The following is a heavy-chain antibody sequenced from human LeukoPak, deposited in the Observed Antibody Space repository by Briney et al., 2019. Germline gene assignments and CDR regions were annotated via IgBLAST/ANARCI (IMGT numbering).Heavy chain of an antibody. Sequence: SETLSLTCTVSGGSISSHYWSWIRQPPGKGLEWIGCIYYSGSTNYNASLKSRVTISVDRSKNQLSLKLSSVTAADTAVYYCARETYHYGMDVWGQGTTVTVSS. CDR2: IYYSGST. V-gene: IGHV4-59*11. CDR3: ARETYHYGMDV. CDR1: GGSISSHY. J-gene: IGHJ6*02.